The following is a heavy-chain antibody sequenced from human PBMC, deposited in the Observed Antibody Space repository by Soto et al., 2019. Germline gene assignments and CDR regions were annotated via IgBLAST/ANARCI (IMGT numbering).Heavy chain of an antibody. D-gene: IGHD3-22*01. Sequence: ASVKVSCKASGYTFTSYAMHWVRQAPGQRLEWMGWINAGNGNTKYSQKFQGRVTITRDTSASTAYMELSSLRSEDTAVYYCARAGLFYDSSGYLPFWGQGTLVTVYS. CDR1: GYTFTSYA. J-gene: IGHJ4*02. CDR2: INAGNGNT. V-gene: IGHV1-3*01. CDR3: ARAGLFYDSSGYLPF.